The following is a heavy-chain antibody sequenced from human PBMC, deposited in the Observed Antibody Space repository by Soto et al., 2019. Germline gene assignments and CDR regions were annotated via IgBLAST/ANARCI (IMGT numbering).Heavy chain of an antibody. CDR1: GFSFSTYG. J-gene: IGHJ5*02. CDR3: ARVLVFYGGFDP. V-gene: IGHV3-48*03. Sequence: PGGSLRLSCAASGFSFSTYGMHWVRQAPGKGLEWVAFISSGGSTIYYADSVKGRFTISRDNAKNSLYLQMNSLRAEDTAVYYCARVLVFYGGFDPWGQGTLVTVSS. CDR2: ISSGGSTI. D-gene: IGHD2-21*02.